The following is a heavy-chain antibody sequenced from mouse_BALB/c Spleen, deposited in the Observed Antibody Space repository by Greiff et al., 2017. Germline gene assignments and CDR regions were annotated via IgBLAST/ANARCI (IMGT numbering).Heavy chain of an antibody. CDR2: ISDGGSYT. J-gene: IGHJ3*01. CDR3: AREYYRSFAY. Sequence: EVQVVESGGGLVKPGGSLKLSCAASGFTFSDYYMYWVRQTPEKRLEWVATISDGGSYTYYPDSVKGRFTISRDNAKNNLYLQMSSLKSEDTAMYYCAREYYRSFAYWGQGTLVTVSA. D-gene: IGHD2-14*01. CDR1: GFTFSDYY. V-gene: IGHV5-4*02.